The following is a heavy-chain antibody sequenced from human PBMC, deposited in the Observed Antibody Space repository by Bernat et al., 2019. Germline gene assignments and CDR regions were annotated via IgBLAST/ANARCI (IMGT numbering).Heavy chain of an antibody. CDR2: IYPGDSDT. Sequence: EVQLVQSGAEGKKSGESRTIPCKSSGYSFSTYWIGWVRQMPGKGLEWMGIIYPGDSDTRYSPSFQGQVTISADKSISTAYLQWNSLKASDTAMYYCARHRIRGGQYDAFDIWGQGTMVTVSS. J-gene: IGHJ3*02. CDR1: GYSFSTYW. V-gene: IGHV5-51*01. CDR3: ARHRIRGGQYDAFDI. D-gene: IGHD3-16*01.